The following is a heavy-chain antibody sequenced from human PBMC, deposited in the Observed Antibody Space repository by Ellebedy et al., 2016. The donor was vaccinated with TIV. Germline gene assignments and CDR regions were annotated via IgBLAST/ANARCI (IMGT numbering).Heavy chain of an antibody. Sequence: PGGSLRLSCVGSGFTFGGYGMHWVRQASGKGLEWVSFLQYDGINEYQADSAKGRFTISRDNSKNTVYLQLNSLRVEDTAVYHCARRISGGMDVWGQGTTVTVSS. J-gene: IGHJ6*02. CDR2: LQYDGINE. CDR3: ARRISGGMDV. D-gene: IGHD2-15*01. CDR1: GFTFGGYG. V-gene: IGHV3-30*02.